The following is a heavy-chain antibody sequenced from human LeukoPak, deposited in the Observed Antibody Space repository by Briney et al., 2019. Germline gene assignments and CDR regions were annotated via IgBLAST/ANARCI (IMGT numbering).Heavy chain of an antibody. CDR1: GFTFSNYW. Sequence: PGGSLRLSWAASGFTFSNYWMSWVRQAPGKGLEWVASIHQHGNEKYFVDSVRGRFTISRDNAKNPLYLQMSSLRAEDTAVYYCATLNGPLFEYWGQGTLVTVSS. V-gene: IGHV3-7*01. J-gene: IGHJ4*02. CDR3: ATLNGPLFEY. CDR2: IHQHGNEK. D-gene: IGHD2-8*01.